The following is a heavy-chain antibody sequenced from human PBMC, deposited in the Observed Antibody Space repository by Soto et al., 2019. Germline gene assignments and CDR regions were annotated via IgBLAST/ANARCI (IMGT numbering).Heavy chain of an antibody. CDR3: ATGYSSRWYWFDP. CDR2: INPDSGGT. D-gene: IGHD6-13*01. Sequence: QVQLVQSGAEVKKPGASVKVSCKATGDTFTGYYMHWVRQAPGQGLEWMGWINPDSGGTNYAQKLQGRVTMTRDTSIRTAYMELNRLTSDDTAVYYCATGYSSRWYWFDPWGQGTLVTVSS. V-gene: IGHV1-2*02. CDR1: GDTFTGYY. J-gene: IGHJ5*02.